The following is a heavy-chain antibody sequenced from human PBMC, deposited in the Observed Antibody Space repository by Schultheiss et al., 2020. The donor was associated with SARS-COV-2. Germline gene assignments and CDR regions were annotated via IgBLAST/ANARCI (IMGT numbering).Heavy chain of an antibody. CDR2: IYPGDSDT. D-gene: IGHD1-1*01. J-gene: IGHJ4*02. Sequence: GESLKISCKGSGYSFTSYWIGWVRQMPGKGLEWMGIIYPGDSDTRYNPSFQGQVTISVDKSINTAYLQWSSLKASDTAMYYCARPRDGTTVGAFDYWGQGTLVTVSS. CDR3: ARPRDGTTVGAFDY. V-gene: IGHV5-51*01. CDR1: GYSFTSYW.